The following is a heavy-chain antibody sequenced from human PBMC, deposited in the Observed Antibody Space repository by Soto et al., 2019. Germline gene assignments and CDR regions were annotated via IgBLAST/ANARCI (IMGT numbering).Heavy chain of an antibody. Sequence: GGSLRLSCAASGFTFSSYSMNWVRQAPGKGLEWVSSISSSSSYIYYADSVKGRFTISRDNAKNSLYLQMNSLRAEDTAVYYCARVSSSGWYEFDYWGQGTLVTVSS. D-gene: IGHD6-19*01. CDR3: ARVSSSGWYEFDY. V-gene: IGHV3-21*01. CDR2: ISSSSSYI. CDR1: GFTFSSYS. J-gene: IGHJ4*02.